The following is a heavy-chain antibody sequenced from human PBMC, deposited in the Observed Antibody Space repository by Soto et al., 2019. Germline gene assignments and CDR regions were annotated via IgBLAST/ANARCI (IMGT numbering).Heavy chain of an antibody. CDR1: GFTVTSNG. CDR2: ISPNGQGI. V-gene: IGHV3-23*01. J-gene: IGHJ6*02. CDR3: AKDREFDDFWSGYYSLYYYYGMDV. Sequence: GSLRLSCGVSGFTVTSNGVSWVRQAPGKGLEWVSAISPNGQGIWYADSVKGRFTISRDNSKNTLYLQMNSLRAEDTAVYYCAKDREFDDFWSGYYSLYYYYGMDVWGQGTTVTVSS. D-gene: IGHD3-3*01.